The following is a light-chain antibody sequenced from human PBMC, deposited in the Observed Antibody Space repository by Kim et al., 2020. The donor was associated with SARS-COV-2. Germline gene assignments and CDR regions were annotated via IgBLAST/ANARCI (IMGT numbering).Light chain of an antibody. CDR1: RLRSCY. Sequence: SLALGQTVRITCQGDRLRSCYAGSYRKKPRQAPVLVIYGKNNRPSGIPDRVSVSSAGNTASLSITGAQAEDQADYYCNTRVSIFYVFGTGTKVTVL. J-gene: IGLJ1*01. CDR3: NTRVSIFYV. CDR2: GKN. V-gene: IGLV3-19*01.